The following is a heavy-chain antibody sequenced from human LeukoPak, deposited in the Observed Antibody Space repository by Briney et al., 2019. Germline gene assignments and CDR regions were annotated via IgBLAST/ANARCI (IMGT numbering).Heavy chain of an antibody. CDR2: ISGSGGST. CDR1: GFTLSSYA. CDR3: AKNNWDGQWFTAFDI. Sequence: GGSLRLSCAASGFTLSSYAMGWVRQAPGKGLEWVSAISGSGGSTYYADSVKGRFTISRDNSKNTLYLQMNSLRAEDTAVYYCAKNNWDGQWFTAFDIWGQGTMVTVSS. J-gene: IGHJ3*02. D-gene: IGHD1-1*01. V-gene: IGHV3-23*01.